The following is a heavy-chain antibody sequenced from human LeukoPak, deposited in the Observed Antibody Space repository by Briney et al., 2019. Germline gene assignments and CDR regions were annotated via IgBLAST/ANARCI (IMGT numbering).Heavy chain of an antibody. CDR2: IIPILGIA. CDR1: GGTFSSYA. J-gene: IGHJ1*01. D-gene: IGHD4-17*01. V-gene: IGHV1-69*04. CDR3: ARPYGHFEYFQH. Sequence: GASVKVSCKASGGTFSSYAISWVRQAPGQGLEWMGRIIPILGIANYAQKFQGRVTITADKSTSTAYMELSSLRSEDTAVYYCARPYGHFEYFQHWGQGTLVTVPS.